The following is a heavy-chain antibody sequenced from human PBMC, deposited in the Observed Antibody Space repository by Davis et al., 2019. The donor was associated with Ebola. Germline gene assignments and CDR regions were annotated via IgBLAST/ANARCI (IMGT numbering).Heavy chain of an antibody. J-gene: IGHJ2*01. CDR3: ARHTIVVIRGWYFDL. Sequence: PSETLSLTCTVPGGSISSYYWSWIRQPPGKGLEWIGYIYYSGSTNYNPSLKSRVTISVDTSKNQFSLKLSSVTAADTAVYYCARHTIVVIRGWYFDLWGRGTLVTVSS. CDR2: IYYSGST. CDR1: GGSISSYY. V-gene: IGHV4-59*01. D-gene: IGHD3-22*01.